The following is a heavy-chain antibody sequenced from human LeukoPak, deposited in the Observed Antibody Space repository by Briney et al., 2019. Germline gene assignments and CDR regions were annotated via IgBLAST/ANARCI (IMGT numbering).Heavy chain of an antibody. J-gene: IGHJ4*03. CDR1: GFTFSNYG. V-gene: IGHV3-23*01. CDR2: ISGSGETT. CDR3: AKTGGYFDQ. D-gene: IGHD2-8*02. Sequence: GGSLRLSCAASGFTFSNYGMTWLRQTPAKGLEWVSAISGSGETTYYSDSVKGRFTISRDNSKNTLFLQMNSLRVEDAAMYYCAKTGGYFDQWGQGTLVAVSS.